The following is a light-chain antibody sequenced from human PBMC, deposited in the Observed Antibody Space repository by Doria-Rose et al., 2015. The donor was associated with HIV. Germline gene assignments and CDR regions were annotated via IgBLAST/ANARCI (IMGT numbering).Light chain of an antibody. J-gene: IGKJ4*01. V-gene: IGKV3-20*01. Sequence: TQSPGTLSLSPGERATLSCRASQSVSSSELGWYQQKPGQAPRLLIYDVSTRATGIPDRSSGSGSGTDFTLAISRLEPEDFAVYYCQQYVSSPLTFGGGTKVEIK. CDR1: QSVSSSE. CDR3: QQYVSSPLT. CDR2: DVS.